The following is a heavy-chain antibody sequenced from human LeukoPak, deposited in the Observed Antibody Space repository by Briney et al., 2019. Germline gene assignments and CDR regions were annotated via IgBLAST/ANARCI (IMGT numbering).Heavy chain of an antibody. D-gene: IGHD3-22*01. J-gene: IGHJ4*02. V-gene: IGHV1-18*01. CDR3: ATRTYYYDSRELD. Sequence: ASVKVSCKASGYTFTSYGISWVRQAPGQGLEWMGWISAYNGNTNYAQKVQGRVTMTTDTSTSTAYMELRSLRSDDTAVYYCATRTYYYDSRELDWGQGTLVTVSS. CDR1: GYTFTSYG. CDR2: ISAYNGNT.